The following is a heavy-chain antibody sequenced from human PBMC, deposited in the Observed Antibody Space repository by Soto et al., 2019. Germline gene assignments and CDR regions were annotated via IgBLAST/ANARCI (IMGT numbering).Heavy chain of an antibody. D-gene: IGHD1-1*01. J-gene: IGHJ4*02. V-gene: IGHV3-72*01. CDR2: TRNKVNSYTT. Sequence: EVQLVESGGGLVQPGGSLRLSCAAAGFTISDYYMDWVRQAPGMGLEWVARTRNKVNSYTTEYAASVKGRFTISRGGSENAVYPLINSLKTDDPAVYYCARGGRTDWNYFDSWGQGTLVAFSS. CDR3: ARGGRTDWNYFDS. CDR1: GFTISDYY.